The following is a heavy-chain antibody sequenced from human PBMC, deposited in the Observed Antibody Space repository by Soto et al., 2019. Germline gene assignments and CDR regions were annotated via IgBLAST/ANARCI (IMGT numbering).Heavy chain of an antibody. CDR1: GYTFTSYY. CDR3: VTGDHLVR. V-gene: IGHV1-2*02. Sequence: QMQLVQSGAEARKAGASVKVSCKTSGYTFTSYYLNWVRQAPGRGLEWVGWINPKTGDTNNAQKFQGRVTMTTDTSISTGYMELSGLKSDDTAVYYCVTGDHLVRWGQGTRVTVSS. CDR2: INPKTGDT. D-gene: IGHD6-6*01. J-gene: IGHJ4*02.